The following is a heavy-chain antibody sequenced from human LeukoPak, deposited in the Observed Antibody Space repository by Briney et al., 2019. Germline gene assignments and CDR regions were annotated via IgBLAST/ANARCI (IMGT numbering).Heavy chain of an antibody. J-gene: IGHJ3*02. D-gene: IGHD3-3*01. Sequence: PSETLSLTCTVSGGSISSYYWSWIRQPTGKGLEWIGRIYTSGSTHYNPPLKSRVTMSVDTSKNHFSLKLSSVTAADTAVYYCARDDFWSGYRAFDIWGQGTMVTVSS. CDR3: ARDDFWSGYRAFDI. V-gene: IGHV4-4*07. CDR2: IYTSGST. CDR1: GGSISSYY.